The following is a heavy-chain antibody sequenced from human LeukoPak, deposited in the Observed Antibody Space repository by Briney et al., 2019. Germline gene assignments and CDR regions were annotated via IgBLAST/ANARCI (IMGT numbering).Heavy chain of an antibody. CDR3: HILTGYYDY. V-gene: IGHV1-2*06. CDR2: INPNSGGT. CDR1: GYTFPGYY. J-gene: IGHJ4*02. Sequence: ASVKVSCKASGYTFPGYYMHWVRQAPGQGLEWMGRINPNSGGTNSAQKFQGRVTMTRDTSISTAYMELSRLRSDYTAVYYCHILTGYYDYWGQGTLVTVSS. D-gene: IGHD3-9*01.